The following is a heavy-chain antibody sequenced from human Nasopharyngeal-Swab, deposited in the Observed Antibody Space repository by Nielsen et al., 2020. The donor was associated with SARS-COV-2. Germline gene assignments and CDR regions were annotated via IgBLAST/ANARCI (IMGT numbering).Heavy chain of an antibody. CDR2: IRVSGDTT. D-gene: IGHD1-26*01. CDR3: AKVKSGTSYDAFDI. V-gene: IGHV3-23*01. Sequence: GGSLRLFCTASGFTFSNYAMTWVRQAPGKGLEWVSSIRVSGDTTYYADSVKGRFTISRDSSKNTLYLQMNSLRAEDTALYYCAKVKSGTSYDAFDIWGQGTMVTVSS. CDR1: GFTFSNYA. J-gene: IGHJ3*02.